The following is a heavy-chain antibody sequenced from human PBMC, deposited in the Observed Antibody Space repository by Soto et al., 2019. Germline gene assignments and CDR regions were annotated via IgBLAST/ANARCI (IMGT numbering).Heavy chain of an antibody. CDR1: GASISSYF. D-gene: IGHD6-19*01. CDR2: ISTSGTT. V-gene: IGHV4-4*07. J-gene: IGHJ5*02. CDR3: AREAGPDRWFDP. Sequence: SETLSLTCTVSGASISSYFWTWIRQPAGKGLDWIGRISTSGTTNYNPSLESRVTMSVDTSKNHFSLNLSSVTAADTAVYYCAREAGPDRWFDPWGQGTLVTVSS.